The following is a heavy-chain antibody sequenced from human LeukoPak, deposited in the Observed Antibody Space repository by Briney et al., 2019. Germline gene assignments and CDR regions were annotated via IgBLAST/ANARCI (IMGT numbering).Heavy chain of an antibody. Sequence: GGSLRLSCVASGLSFGNYWMDWVRQAPGKGLEWVGNIKQDGSEKFYVDSVKGRFTISRDNAKNSLYLDMNSLRVEDTAIYYCTRDFDPWGQGTLVTVSS. CDR3: TRDFDP. CDR2: IKQDGSEK. J-gene: IGHJ5*02. V-gene: IGHV3-7*01. CDR1: GLSFGNYW.